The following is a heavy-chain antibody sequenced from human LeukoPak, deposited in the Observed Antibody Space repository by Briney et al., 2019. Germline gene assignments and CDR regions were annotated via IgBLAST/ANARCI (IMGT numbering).Heavy chain of an antibody. D-gene: IGHD6-13*01. CDR1: GYTFTVYY. Sequence: ASVKVSCKASGYTFTVYYMHWVRQAPGQGLEWMGRINPNSGGTNYAQKFQGRVTMTRDTSISTAYMELSRLRTDDTAVYYRARRIAAAGTWWFDPWGQGTLVTVSS. V-gene: IGHV1-2*06. CDR2: INPNSGGT. J-gene: IGHJ5*02. CDR3: ARRIAAAGTWWFDP.